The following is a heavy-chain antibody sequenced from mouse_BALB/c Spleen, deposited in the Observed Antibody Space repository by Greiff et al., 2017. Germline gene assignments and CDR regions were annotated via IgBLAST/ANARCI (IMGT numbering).Heavy chain of an antibody. CDR1: GFAFSSYD. J-gene: IGHJ4*01. CDR2: ISSGGSST. D-gene: IGHD6-1*01. V-gene: IGHV5-12-1*01. CDR3: ARHSHTETHAMDY. Sequence: EVNVVESGGGLVKPGGSLKLSCAASGFAFSSYDMSWVRPTPEKRLEWVAYISSGGSSTYYPDTVKGGFTISRNNAKNTLYLQMSSLKSEDTAVYYCARHSHTETHAMDYWGQGTSVTVSS.